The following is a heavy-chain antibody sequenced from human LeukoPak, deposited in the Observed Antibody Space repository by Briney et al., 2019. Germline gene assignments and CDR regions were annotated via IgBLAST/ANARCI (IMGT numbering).Heavy chain of an antibody. Sequence: SEALSLTCTVSGGSISSYYWSWIRQPPGKGLEWIGYIYYSGSTNYNPSLKSRVTISVDTSKNQFSLKLSSVTAVDTAVYYCARVGYYDSSGYYSPYYYYYMDVWGKGTTVTV. J-gene: IGHJ6*03. CDR2: IYYSGST. CDR3: ARVGYYDSSGYYSPYYYYYMDV. V-gene: IGHV4-59*01. CDR1: GGSISSYY. D-gene: IGHD3-22*01.